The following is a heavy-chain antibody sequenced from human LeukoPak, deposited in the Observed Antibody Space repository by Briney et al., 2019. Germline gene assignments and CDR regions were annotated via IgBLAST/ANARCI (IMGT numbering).Heavy chain of an antibody. D-gene: IGHD2-21*02. V-gene: IGHV1-2*04. Sequence: SSVKVSCKASGYTFTGYYMHWVRQAPGQGLEWMGWINPNSGGTNYAQKFQGWVTMTRDTSISTAYMELSRLRSDDTAVYYCARSVVVTAIGGNYYYYGMDVWGQGTTVTFSS. J-gene: IGHJ6*02. CDR1: GYTFTGYY. CDR3: ARSVVVTAIGGNYYYYGMDV. CDR2: INPNSGGT.